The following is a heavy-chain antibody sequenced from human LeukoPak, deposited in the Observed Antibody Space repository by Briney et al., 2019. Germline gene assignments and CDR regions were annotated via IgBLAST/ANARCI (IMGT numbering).Heavy chain of an antibody. Sequence: SETLSLTCAVYGGSFSGYYWSWIRQPPGKGLEWIGYIYYSGSTNYNPSLKSRVTISVDTSKNQFSLKLSSVTAADTAVYYCARVRAAAGMYGYYYYYMDVWGKGTTVTVSS. CDR2: IYYSGST. CDR1: GGSFSGYY. J-gene: IGHJ6*03. V-gene: IGHV4-59*01. CDR3: ARVRAAAGMYGYYYYYMDV. D-gene: IGHD6-13*01.